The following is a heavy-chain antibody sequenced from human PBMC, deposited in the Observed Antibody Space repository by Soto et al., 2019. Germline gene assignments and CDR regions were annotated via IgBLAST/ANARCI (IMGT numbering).Heavy chain of an antibody. CDR2: IWYDGSNK. V-gene: IGHV3-33*01. D-gene: IGHD6-13*01. CDR3: ARDPTGPYSSSWYYFDY. Sequence: ESGGGVVQPGRSLRLSCAASGFTFSSYGMHWVRQAPGKGLEWVAVIWYDGSNKYYADSVKGRFTISRDNSKNTLYLQMNSLRAEDTAVYYCARDPTGPYSSSWYYFDYWGQGTLVTVSS. CDR1: GFTFSSYG. J-gene: IGHJ4*02.